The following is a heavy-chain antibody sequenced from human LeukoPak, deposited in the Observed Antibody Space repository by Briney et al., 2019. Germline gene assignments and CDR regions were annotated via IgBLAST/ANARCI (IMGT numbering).Heavy chain of an antibody. Sequence: GGSLRLSCAASGFTFSSYWMHWVRQAPGKGLEWVSAISGSADITHYADTVKGRFTISRDNSKNTLYLQMNSLRAEDTAVYYCGRRLGSYYVDNWGQGTLVTVSS. V-gene: IGHV3-23*01. CDR3: GRRLGSYYVDN. CDR2: ISGSADIT. D-gene: IGHD3-10*01. CDR1: GFTFSSYW. J-gene: IGHJ4*02.